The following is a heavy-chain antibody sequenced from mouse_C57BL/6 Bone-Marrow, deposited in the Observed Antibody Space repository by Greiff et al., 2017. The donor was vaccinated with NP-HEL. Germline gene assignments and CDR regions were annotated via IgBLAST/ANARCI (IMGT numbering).Heavy chain of an antibody. J-gene: IGHJ4*01. CDR2: IHPNSGST. D-gene: IGHD1-1*01. V-gene: IGHV1-64*01. Sequence: QVQLQQSGAELVKPGASVKLSCKASGYTFTSYWMHWVKQRPGQGLEWIGMIHPNSGSTNYNEKFKSKATLTVDKSSSTAYMQLSSLTSEDSAVYYCATFANYGSSYVKAMDYWGQGTSVTVSS. CDR1: GYTFTSYW. CDR3: ATFANYGSSYVKAMDY.